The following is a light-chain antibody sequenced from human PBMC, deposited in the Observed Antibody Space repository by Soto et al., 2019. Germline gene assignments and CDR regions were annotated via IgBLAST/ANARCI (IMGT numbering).Light chain of an antibody. J-gene: IGKJ4*01. CDR3: HQNNKWPPVT. CDR2: GAP. V-gene: IGKV3-15*01. Sequence: EIVMTQSPATVSVSPGDGVTLSCRASQSVSSDLAWHQQKPCQAPTPLIYGAPTKASGFPARFSCSGSGTEFTLTISNLQSEDLAFYYCHQNNKWPPVTFGGGTKVEIK. CDR1: QSVSSD.